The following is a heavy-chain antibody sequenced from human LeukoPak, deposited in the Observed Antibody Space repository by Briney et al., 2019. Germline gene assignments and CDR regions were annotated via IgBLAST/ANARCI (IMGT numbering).Heavy chain of an antibody. CDR1: GFRFSDYL. Sequence: GGSLRLSCEASGFRFSDYLMTWVRQAPGKGLEWVANIKEDGREKYYVDSVKGRFTLSKDNAKNSVYLQMNSLGAEDTAVYYCARGWGEKGYCRGGTCNNPQFDYWGQGILVTVSS. V-gene: IGHV3-7*01. CDR3: ARGWGEKGYCRGGTCNNPQFDY. J-gene: IGHJ4*02. D-gene: IGHD2-15*01. CDR2: IKEDGREK.